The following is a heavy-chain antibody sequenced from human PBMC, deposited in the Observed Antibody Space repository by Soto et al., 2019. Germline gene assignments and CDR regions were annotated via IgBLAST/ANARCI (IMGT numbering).Heavy chain of an antibody. Sequence: PSETLSLTCAVYGGSFSGYYWSWIRQPPGKGLEWIGEINHSGSTNYNPSLKSRVTISVDTSKNQFSLKLSSVTAADTAVYYCARDGMAAAGTEFVDVWGKGTTVTVSS. CDR2: INHSGST. V-gene: IGHV4-34*01. D-gene: IGHD6-13*01. CDR1: GGSFSGYY. J-gene: IGHJ6*04. CDR3: ARDGMAAAGTEFVDV.